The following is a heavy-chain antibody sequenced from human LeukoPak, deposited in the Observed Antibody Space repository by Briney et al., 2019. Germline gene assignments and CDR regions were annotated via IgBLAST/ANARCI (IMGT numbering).Heavy chain of an antibody. CDR1: GFTFSSHG. Sequence: PVGSLRLSCVGSGFTFSSHGMNWVRQAPGKGGLEWVSSIGFTTSYIYYADSVKGRFTISRDNAKNSLYLQMNSLKAEDTAVYYCARAHIVGFDYYYYLDVWGRGTTVTVSS. D-gene: IGHD3-16*02. V-gene: IGHV3-21*01. CDR3: ARAHIVGFDYYYYLDV. CDR2: IGFTTSYI. J-gene: IGHJ6*03.